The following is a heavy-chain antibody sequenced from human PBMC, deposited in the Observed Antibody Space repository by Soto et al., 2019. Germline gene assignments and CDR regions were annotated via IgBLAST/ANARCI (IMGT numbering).Heavy chain of an antibody. CDR1: GTSISSYY. CDR3: ATRRGAMVRGEPLGWFDP. D-gene: IGHD3-10*01. V-gene: IGHV4-59*01. J-gene: IGHJ5*02. Sequence: SETLSLTCTVSGTSISSYYWSWIRQPPGKGLEWIGYIYYSGSTKYNPSLKSRVTMSVDTSKNQFSLKLDSVTAADTAVYYCATRRGAMVRGEPLGWFDPWGLGTLVTVSS. CDR2: IYYSGST.